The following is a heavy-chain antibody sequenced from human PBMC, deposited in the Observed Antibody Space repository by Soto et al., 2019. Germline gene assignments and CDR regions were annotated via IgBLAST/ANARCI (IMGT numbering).Heavy chain of an antibody. D-gene: IGHD3-10*01. Sequence: SETLPSPALSMVGPSVVTTGAGSASPQGRGWSGLGEINHSGSTNYNPSLKSRVTISVDTSKNQFSLKLSSVTAADTAVYYCARHDFSSLYYGSGTKGWFDPWGQGTLVTVSS. CDR1: VGPSVVTT. V-gene: IGHV4-34*01. CDR2: INHSGST. J-gene: IGHJ5*02. CDR3: ARHDFSSLYYGSGTKGWFDP.